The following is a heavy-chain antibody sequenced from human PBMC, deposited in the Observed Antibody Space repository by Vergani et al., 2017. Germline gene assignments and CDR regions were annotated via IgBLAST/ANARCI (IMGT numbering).Heavy chain of an antibody. Sequence: QVQLVQSGAEVKKPGSSVKVSCKAFGGTFSSYTISWVRQPPGQGLEWMGRIIPILGRANYAQKFQGRVTITADKSTSTAYMELSSLRSEDTAVYYCAKAGYGSSTSCASAEYFQHWGQGTLVTVSS. D-gene: IGHD2-2*01. CDR1: GGTFSSYT. J-gene: IGHJ1*01. CDR3: AKAGYGSSTSCASAEYFQH. CDR2: IIPILGRA. V-gene: IGHV1-69*08.